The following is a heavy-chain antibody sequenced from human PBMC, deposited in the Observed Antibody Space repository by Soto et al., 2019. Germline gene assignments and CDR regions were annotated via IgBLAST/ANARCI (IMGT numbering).Heavy chain of an antibody. V-gene: IGHV4-59*01. CDR3: ARYNSYAIDY. Sequence: SETLSLTCTVPVTSISSYYWSWIRQPPGKGLEWIANIHYSGTTNYNPSLASRVTLSVDTSKNQFSLKMTSVTAADRAMYFCARYNSYAIDYWGRGTLVTVSS. D-gene: IGHD2-8*01. CDR2: IHYSGTT. J-gene: IGHJ4*02. CDR1: VTSISSYY.